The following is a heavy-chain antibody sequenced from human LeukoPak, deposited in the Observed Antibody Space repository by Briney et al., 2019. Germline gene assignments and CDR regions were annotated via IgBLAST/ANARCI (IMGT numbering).Heavy chain of an antibody. V-gene: IGHV4-59*01. D-gene: IGHD6-19*01. J-gene: IGHJ4*02. Sequence: PSETLSLTCTVSGGSISSYYWSWIRQPPGKGLEWIGYIYYSGSTNYNPSLKSRVPISVDTSKNQFSLKMSSVTAADTAVYYCARAPAGPAGFDYWGQGTLVTVSS. CDR2: IYYSGST. CDR3: ARAPAGPAGFDY. CDR1: GGSISSYY.